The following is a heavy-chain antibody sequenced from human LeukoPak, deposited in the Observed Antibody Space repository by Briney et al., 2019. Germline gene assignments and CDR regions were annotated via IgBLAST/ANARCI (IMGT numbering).Heavy chain of an antibody. V-gene: IGHV3-30*18. J-gene: IGHJ4*02. D-gene: IGHD3-10*01. CDR3: AKGSGGSGSFYNHFDC. CDR1: GLSFNSCG. CDR2: ISSDGSNK. Sequence: GGSLRLSCAASGLSFNSCGMHWVRQAPGKRLEWVADISSDGSNKYYADSVKGRLTISRDNSKNTLSLQMNSLRTEDTAVFYCAKGSGGSGSFYNHFDCWGQGTLVTVSS.